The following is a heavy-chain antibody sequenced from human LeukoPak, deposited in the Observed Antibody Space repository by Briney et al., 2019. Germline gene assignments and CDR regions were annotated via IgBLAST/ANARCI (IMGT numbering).Heavy chain of an antibody. D-gene: IGHD4-11*01. Sequence: PGGSLRLSCAASGFTFSSYSMNWVRQAPGKGLEWVSSISSSSSYIYYADSVKGRFTISRDNAKNSLYLQMNSLRAEDTAVYYCARGALLGKYSNLIDYWGQGTLVTVSS. CDR1: GFTFSSYS. CDR2: ISSSSSYI. CDR3: ARGALLGKYSNLIDY. V-gene: IGHV3-21*01. J-gene: IGHJ4*02.